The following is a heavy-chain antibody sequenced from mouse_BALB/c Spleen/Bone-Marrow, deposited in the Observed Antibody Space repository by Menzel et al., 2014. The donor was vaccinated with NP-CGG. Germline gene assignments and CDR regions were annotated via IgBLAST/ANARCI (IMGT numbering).Heavy chain of an antibody. J-gene: IGHJ2*01. CDR2: FDPYNAGT. CDR1: GYAFTSYN. V-gene: IGHV1S135*01. Sequence: EVYLYQSAPELVKPGPSVTVSCKASGYAFTSYNIYWVKQSHGKSLEWIGYFDPYNAGTDYNQKFKGKATLTVDKSSSTAYMHLNSLTSEDSAVYYCARSGYGDYWGQGTTLTVSS. D-gene: IGHD2-14*01. CDR3: ARSGYGDY.